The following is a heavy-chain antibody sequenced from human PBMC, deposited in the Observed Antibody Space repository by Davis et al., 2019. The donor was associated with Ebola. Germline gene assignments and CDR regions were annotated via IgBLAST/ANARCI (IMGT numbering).Heavy chain of an antibody. CDR1: GFTFISYW. CDR2: IKQDGSEK. Sequence: GESLKISCAASGFTFISYWMNWVRQAPGKGLEWVANIKQDGSEKYYVDSVKGRFSISRDNAKNSLYLQMNGLRAEDTAVYYCARETYSGSYFDYWGQGTLVTVSS. D-gene: IGHD1-26*01. CDR3: ARETYSGSYFDY. V-gene: IGHV3-7*03. J-gene: IGHJ4*02.